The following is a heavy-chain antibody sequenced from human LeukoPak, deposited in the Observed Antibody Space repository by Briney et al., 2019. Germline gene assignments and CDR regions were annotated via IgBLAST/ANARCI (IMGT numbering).Heavy chain of an antibody. Sequence: SVKVSCKASGGTFSSYAISWVRQAPGHGLEWMGGIIPIFDTANYAQKFPGRVTITADESASTAYMELSSLRSEDTAVYYCASGSHFDYWGQGTLVTVSS. J-gene: IGHJ4*02. CDR3: ASGSHFDY. CDR1: GGTFSSYA. CDR2: IIPIFDTA. V-gene: IGHV1-69*13.